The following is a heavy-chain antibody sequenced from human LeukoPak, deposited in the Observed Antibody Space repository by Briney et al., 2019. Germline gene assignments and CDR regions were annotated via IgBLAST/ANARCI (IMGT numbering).Heavy chain of an antibody. Sequence: TLSLTCTVSGGSISSYYWSWIRQHPGKGLEWIGYIYYSGSTYYNPSLKSRVTISVDTSKNQFSLKLSSVTAADTAVYYCARAQRIDAFDNWGQETMVTVSS. CDR3: ARAQRIDAFDN. J-gene: IGHJ3*02. CDR2: IYYSGST. CDR1: GGSISSYY. V-gene: IGHV4-31*03.